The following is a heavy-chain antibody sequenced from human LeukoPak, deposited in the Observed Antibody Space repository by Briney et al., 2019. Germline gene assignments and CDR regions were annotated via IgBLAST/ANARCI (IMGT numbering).Heavy chain of an antibody. CDR3: TRMTTGHDY. J-gene: IGHJ4*02. Sequence: SSETLSLICAVSGVPFDDYHWAWLRQTPGKGLEWIGELNYCGYTNDGPSLKSRVTLSIDTYRKLFSLNLRSVTVADAGFYYCTRMTTGHDYWGQGILVTVSS. CDR2: LNYCGYT. CDR1: GVPFDDYH. V-gene: IGHV4-34*01. D-gene: IGHD4-17*01.